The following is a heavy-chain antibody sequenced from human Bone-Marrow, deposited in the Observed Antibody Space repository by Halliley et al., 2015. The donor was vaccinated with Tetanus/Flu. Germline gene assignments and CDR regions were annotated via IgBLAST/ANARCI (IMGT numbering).Heavy chain of an antibody. CDR1: GASISSYY. CDR2: MYYDRST. D-gene: IGHD2-2*01. CDR3: AGGNSPVRPVASFGL. J-gene: IGHJ3*01. Sequence: TLSLTCTVSGASISSYYWAWIRQPPGKGLEWIAYMYYDRSTTYNPSLKSRVTMSVDTSKDHVSLTLSSVTAADTAVYFCAGGNSPVRPVASFGLWGQGTLVTVSS. V-gene: IGHV4-59*01.